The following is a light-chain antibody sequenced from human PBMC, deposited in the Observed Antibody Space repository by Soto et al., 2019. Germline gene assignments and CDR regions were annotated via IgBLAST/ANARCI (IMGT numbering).Light chain of an antibody. J-gene: IGLJ6*01. CDR2: DDT. CDR3: CLYVFGRTDV. Sequence: QSVLTQPASVPGSPGQSITISCTGTVGLVSWYQQHPGKVPKLIIYDDTKRPSVFSSRFSGSKSGNTASLTISGLQTEDEAHYSCCLYVFGRTDVFGNGTKVTVL. CDR1: VGL. V-gene: IGLV2-23*01.